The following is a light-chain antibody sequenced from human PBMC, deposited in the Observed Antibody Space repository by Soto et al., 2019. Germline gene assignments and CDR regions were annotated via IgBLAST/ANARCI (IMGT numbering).Light chain of an antibody. CDR2: GAY. CDR3: QQCSSWPWT. J-gene: IGKJ1*01. CDR1: QSVSSSY. Sequence: IVVTHSACTLSLPPGERATLSCRASQSVSSSYLAWYQQKPGQAPRLLIYGAYSRATGIPDRFSGSGSGTDFTLTISSLEPEDFAVFYCQQCSSWPWTFGQGTKVDI. V-gene: IGKV3D-20*02.